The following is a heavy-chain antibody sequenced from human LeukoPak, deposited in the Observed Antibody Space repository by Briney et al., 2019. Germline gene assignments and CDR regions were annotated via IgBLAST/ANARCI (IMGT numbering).Heavy chain of an antibody. CDR2: IYYSGST. CDR3: ARDTTPHWFDP. D-gene: IGHD1-1*01. V-gene: IGHV4-31*11. CDR1: GGSIDSTNW. J-gene: IGHJ5*02. Sequence: PSETLSLTCDVSGGSIDSTNWWNWVRQHPGKGLEWIGYIYYSGSTSYNPSLKSRVTISVDTSKNQFSLKLSSVTAADTAVYYCARDTTPHWFDPWGQGTLVTVSS.